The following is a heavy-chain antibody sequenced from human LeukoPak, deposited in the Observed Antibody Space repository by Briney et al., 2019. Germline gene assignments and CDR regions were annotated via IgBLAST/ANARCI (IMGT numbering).Heavy chain of an antibody. CDR1: GFTFSSYS. CDR2: ISSSSSYI. Sequence: GGSLRLSCAASGFTFSSYSMNWVRQAPGKGLEWVSSISSSSSYIYYADSVKGRFTISRDNAKNSLYLQMNGLRAEDTAVYYCARDRQYYYDSSGYTDAFDIWGQGTMVTVSS. V-gene: IGHV3-21*01. CDR3: ARDRQYYYDSSGYTDAFDI. D-gene: IGHD3-22*01. J-gene: IGHJ3*02.